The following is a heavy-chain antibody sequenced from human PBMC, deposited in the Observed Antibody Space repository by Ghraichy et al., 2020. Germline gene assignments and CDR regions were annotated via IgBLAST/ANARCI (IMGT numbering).Heavy chain of an antibody. CDR3: ARDHCSSPDCYEYKYYGMDF. CDR2: INPDSGGT. V-gene: IGHV1-2*04. Sequence: ASVKVSCKASGYTFTDYYMHWVRQAPGQGLEWMGWINPDSGGTNYAQNFQGWVTMTRDTSISTAYMELSRLKSNDTAVYYCARDHCSSPDCYEYKYYGMDFWGQGTTVTVSS. D-gene: IGHD2-2*01. CDR1: GYTFTDYY. J-gene: IGHJ6*02.